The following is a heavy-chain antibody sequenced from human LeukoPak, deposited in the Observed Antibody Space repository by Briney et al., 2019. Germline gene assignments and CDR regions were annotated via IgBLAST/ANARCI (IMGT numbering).Heavy chain of an antibody. V-gene: IGHV1-46*01. CDR2: INPDSGST. CDR3: ARDLQARVALYSPDF. D-gene: IGHD2-21*01. J-gene: IGHJ4*02. CDR1: GGTFSSYA. Sequence: GASVKVSCKASGGTFSSYAISWARQAPGQGLEWMGIINPDSGSTNYAQNFQGRVTMTRDTSTSTVYMELSSLRSEDTAVYYCARDLQARVALYSPDFWGQGTLVTVSS.